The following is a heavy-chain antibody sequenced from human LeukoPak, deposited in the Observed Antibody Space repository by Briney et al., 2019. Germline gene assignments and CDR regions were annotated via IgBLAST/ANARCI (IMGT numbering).Heavy chain of an antibody. CDR2: ISGSGGST. D-gene: IGHD3-22*01. Sequence: GGSLRLSCPASGFTFSSYAMSWVRQAPGKGLEWLSAISGSGGSTYYADSVKGRFTISRDNSKNTLYLQMNSLRAEDTAVYYCAKPRYYDSSGYYTRPYYFDYWGQGTLVTVSS. J-gene: IGHJ4*02. CDR1: GFTFSSYA. CDR3: AKPRYYDSSGYYTRPYYFDY. V-gene: IGHV3-23*01.